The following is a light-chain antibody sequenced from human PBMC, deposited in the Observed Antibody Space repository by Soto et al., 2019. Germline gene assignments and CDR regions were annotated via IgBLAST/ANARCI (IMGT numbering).Light chain of an antibody. V-gene: IGLV2-14*01. CDR2: EVS. J-gene: IGLJ1*01. Sequence: QSVLTQPASVSGSPGQSITISCTGTSSDVGGYNYVPWYQQHPGKAPKLMIYEVSNRPSGVSNRFSGSKSGDTASLTISGLQAEDEADYYCSSYTSSSTPYVFGTGTKVTV. CDR3: SSYTSSSTPYV. CDR1: SSDVGGYNY.